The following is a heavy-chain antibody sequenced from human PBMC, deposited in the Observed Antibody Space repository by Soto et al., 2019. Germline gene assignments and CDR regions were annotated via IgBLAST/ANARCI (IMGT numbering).Heavy chain of an antibody. D-gene: IGHD5-12*01. CDR3: ARGGYSGYDLYYDAFDI. CDR2: INSDGSST. CDR1: GFTFSSYW. V-gene: IGHV3-74*01. J-gene: IGHJ3*02. Sequence: GGSLRLSCAASGFTFSSYWMHWVRQAPGKGLVWVSRINSDGSSTSYADSVKGRFTISRDNAKNTLYLQMNSLRAEDTAVYYCARGGYSGYDLYYDAFDIWGQGTMVTVSS.